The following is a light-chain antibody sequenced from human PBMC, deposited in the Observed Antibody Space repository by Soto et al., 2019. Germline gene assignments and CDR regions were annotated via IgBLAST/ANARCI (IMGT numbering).Light chain of an antibody. CDR2: DVT. Sequence: ALTQPRSVSGSPGQSVTISCTGTITDVGKYNYVSWYQQHPGKAPKLLIYDVTQRPSGVPDRFSGSKSGNTASLTISGLQAEDEADYYCCSYAGSYTYVFGVGTKVTVL. J-gene: IGLJ1*01. V-gene: IGLV2-11*01. CDR3: CSYAGSYTYV. CDR1: ITDVGKYNY.